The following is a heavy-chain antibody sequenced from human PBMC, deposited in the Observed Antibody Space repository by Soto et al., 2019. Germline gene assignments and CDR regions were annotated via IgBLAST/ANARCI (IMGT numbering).Heavy chain of an antibody. D-gene: IGHD6-13*01. Sequence: PWRSMRLSCAASGFTFSIYAMNWVRQAPGKGLEWVSAISTSGGSTYYADSVKGRFTISRDNSKNTLYLQMNSLRAEDTAVYYCAKVARIAAAGPLDYWGQGTLVTVSS. CDR1: GFTFSIYA. V-gene: IGHV3-23*01. J-gene: IGHJ4*02. CDR2: ISTSGGST. CDR3: AKVARIAAAGPLDY.